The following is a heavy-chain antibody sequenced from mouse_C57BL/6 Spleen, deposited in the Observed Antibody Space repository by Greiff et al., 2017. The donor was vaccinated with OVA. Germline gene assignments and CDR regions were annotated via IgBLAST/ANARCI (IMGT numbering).Heavy chain of an antibody. V-gene: IGHV7-4*01. D-gene: IGHD1-1*01. CDR3: VKADGSSNYYAMDY. J-gene: IGHJ4*01. CDR2: IRNKANGYTT. Sequence: DVKLVESGGGLVQPGASLRLSCAASGFTFTDYYMSWVRQPPGKAPEWLALIRNKANGYTTEYTASVKGRFTISRDNSQNILYLQMNTLRAEDSATYYCVKADGSSNYYAMDYWGQGTSVTVSS. CDR1: GFTFTDYY.